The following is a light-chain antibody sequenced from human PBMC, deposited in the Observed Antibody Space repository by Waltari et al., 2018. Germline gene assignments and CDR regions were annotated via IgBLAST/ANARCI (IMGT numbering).Light chain of an antibody. V-gene: IGKV3-15*01. Sequence: EIMMTQSPATLSVSPGERATLSCRAIQSVSSNVAWYQQKPGQSPRLLIYGASTRATGIPARFSGSGSGTEFTLTISRLQSEDFAVYYCQQYNDWPWTFGQGTKVEIK. J-gene: IGKJ1*01. CDR1: QSVSSN. CDR3: QQYNDWPWT. CDR2: GAS.